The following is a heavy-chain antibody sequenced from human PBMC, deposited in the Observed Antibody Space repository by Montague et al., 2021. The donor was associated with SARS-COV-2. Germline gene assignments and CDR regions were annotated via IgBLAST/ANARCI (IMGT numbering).Heavy chain of an antibody. D-gene: IGHD3-9*01. CDR3: ARVKTPRYYDILTGYSKYYGMDV. Sequence: TLSLTCTVSGGSISSGGYYWSWIRQHPGKGLEWIGYIYYSGSTYYNPSLKSRVTISVDTYKNQFSLKLSPVTAADTAVYYCARVKTPRYYDILTGYSKYYGMDVWGQGTTVTVSS. V-gene: IGHV4-31*03. J-gene: IGHJ6*02. CDR2: IYYSGST. CDR1: GGSISSGGYY.